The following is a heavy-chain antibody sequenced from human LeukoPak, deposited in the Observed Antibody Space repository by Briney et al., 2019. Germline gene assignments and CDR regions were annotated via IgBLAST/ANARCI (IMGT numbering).Heavy chain of an antibody. V-gene: IGHV3-30-3*01. Sequence: GGSLRLSCAASGFTFSSYAMHWVRQAPGKGLEWVAVISYDGSNKYYADSVKGRFTTSRDNSKNTLYLQMNSLRAEDTAVYYCARDLSGYEGATQDWGQGTLVTVSS. CDR3: ARDLSGYEGATQD. D-gene: IGHD5-12*01. CDR2: ISYDGSNK. CDR1: GFTFSSYA. J-gene: IGHJ4*02.